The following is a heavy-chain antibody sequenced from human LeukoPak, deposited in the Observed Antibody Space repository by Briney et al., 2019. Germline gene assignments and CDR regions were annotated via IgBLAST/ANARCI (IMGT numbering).Heavy chain of an antibody. CDR1: GFTFSDTW. CDR2: IRSDGSDT. CDR3: ARTDSGYDRYYYYYYMDV. V-gene: IGHV3-74*03. J-gene: IGHJ6*03. D-gene: IGHD5-12*01. Sequence: GGSLRLSCAASGFTFSDTWMHWVRQAPGEGLVWVSRIRSDGSDTKYAESVKGRFTISRDNSKNTLYLQMNSLRAEDTAVYYCARTDSGYDRYYYYYYMDVWGKGTTVTISS.